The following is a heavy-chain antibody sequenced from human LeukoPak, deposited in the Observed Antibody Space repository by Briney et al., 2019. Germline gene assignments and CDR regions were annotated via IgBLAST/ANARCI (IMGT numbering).Heavy chain of an antibody. J-gene: IGHJ4*02. Sequence: GGSLRLSCAASGFTFNSYAMSWVRQAPGKGLEWVSAISGSGGSTYYAGSVKGRFTISRDNSKNTLYLRMNSLRAEDTAVYYCAKGYNYDILTGYYDYWGQGTLVTVSS. CDR3: AKGYNYDILTGYYDY. CDR2: ISGSGGST. V-gene: IGHV3-23*01. CDR1: GFTFNSYA. D-gene: IGHD3-9*01.